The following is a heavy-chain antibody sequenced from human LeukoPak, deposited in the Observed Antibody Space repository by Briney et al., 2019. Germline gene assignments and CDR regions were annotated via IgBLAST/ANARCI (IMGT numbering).Heavy chain of an antibody. CDR1: GFTFRSYG. CDR2: IDISGGST. D-gene: IGHD1-1*01. Sequence: GGSLRLSCVASGFTFRSYGMHWVRQAPGKGLEWVSSIDISGGSTYYADSVQGRFTISRDNSKNTLYLQMNSLRAEDTALYYCANEVRPNDYWGQGTLVTVSS. CDR3: ANEVRPNDY. V-gene: IGHV3-23*01. J-gene: IGHJ4*02.